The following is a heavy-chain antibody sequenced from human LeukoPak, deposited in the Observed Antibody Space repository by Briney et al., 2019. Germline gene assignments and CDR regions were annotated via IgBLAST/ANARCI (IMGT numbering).Heavy chain of an antibody. D-gene: IGHD3/OR15-3a*01. Sequence: PGGSLRLSCAASGFTFSACAMMWVRQAPGKGLEWVSSIVATYEGTFYADSVQGRFITSRDNSESTVSLQMNSLRAEDTAVYYCARGKAGGLVDLFDPWGQGTLVTVSS. V-gene: IGHV3-23*01. J-gene: IGHJ5*02. CDR2: IVATYEGT. CDR3: ARGKAGGLVDLFDP. CDR1: GFTFSACA.